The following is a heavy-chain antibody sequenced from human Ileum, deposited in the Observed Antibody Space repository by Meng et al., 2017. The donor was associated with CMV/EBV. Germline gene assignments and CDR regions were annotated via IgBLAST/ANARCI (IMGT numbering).Heavy chain of an antibody. CDR1: GFTFSNYY. Sequence: QVQMVESGGDLGKPGGSLRLSCEASGFTFSNYYMSWIRQAPGKGLEWVTLVVNDGNKKYYADSVKGRFTISRDNSAKMVYLEMNNLRPEDTAIYYCARDFDYWGQGTLVTVSS. J-gene: IGHJ4*02. V-gene: IGHV3-30-3*01. CDR3: ARDFDY. CDR2: VVNDGNKK.